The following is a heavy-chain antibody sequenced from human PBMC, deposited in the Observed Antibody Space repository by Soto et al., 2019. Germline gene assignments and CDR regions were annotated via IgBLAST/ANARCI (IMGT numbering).Heavy chain of an antibody. Sequence: PSETLSLTCTVSGGSISSGDYYWSCIRQPPGKGLEWIGYIYYSGSTYYNPSLKSRVTISVDTSKNQFSLKLSSVTAADTAGYYCARQDTAMVTWFDPWGQGTLVTVSS. CDR3: ARQDTAMVTWFDP. D-gene: IGHD5-18*01. J-gene: IGHJ5*02. V-gene: IGHV4-30-4*01. CDR1: GGSISSGDYY. CDR2: IYYSGST.